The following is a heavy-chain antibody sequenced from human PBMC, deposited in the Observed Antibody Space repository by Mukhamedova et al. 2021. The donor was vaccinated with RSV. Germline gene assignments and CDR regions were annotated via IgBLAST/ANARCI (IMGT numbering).Heavy chain of an antibody. Sequence: AEYMGGRFTVSRDNSRNTLYLQMNILRVDDTAVYYCAKAYDFWSGHPGGYLDSWGQGTLVTVSS. CDR3: AKAYDFWSGHPGGYLDS. D-gene: IGHD3-3*01. J-gene: IGHJ4*02. V-gene: IGHV3-23*01.